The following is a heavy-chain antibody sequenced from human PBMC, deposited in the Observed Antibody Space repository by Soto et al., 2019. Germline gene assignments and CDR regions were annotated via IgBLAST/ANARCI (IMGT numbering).Heavy chain of an antibody. Sequence: ASVKVSCKASGYTVTSYGISWVRQAPGQGLEWMGWISAYNGNTNYAQKLQGRVTMTTDTSTSTAYMELRSLRSDDTAVYYCARDPEPSIAVDTTTTTESDYWGQGTLVTVSS. CDR1: GYTVTSYG. CDR2: ISAYNGNT. D-gene: IGHD6-19*01. J-gene: IGHJ4*02. CDR3: ARDPEPSIAVDTTTTTESDY. V-gene: IGHV1-18*01.